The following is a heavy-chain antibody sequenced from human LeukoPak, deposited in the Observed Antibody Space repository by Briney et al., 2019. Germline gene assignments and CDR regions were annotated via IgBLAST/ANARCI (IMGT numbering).Heavy chain of an antibody. CDR2: ISGSSGST. CDR1: GFTFSNYA. Sequence: GGSLRLSCAASGFTFSNYAMSWVRQAPGKGLEWVSGISGSSGSTYYADSVKGRFTISRDNSKNTLYLQMNSLRAEDTAVYYCAKATYYSSGHGYYFDYWGQGTLVTVSS. CDR3: AKATYYSSGHGYYFDY. D-gene: IGHD6-19*01. J-gene: IGHJ4*02. V-gene: IGHV3-23*01.